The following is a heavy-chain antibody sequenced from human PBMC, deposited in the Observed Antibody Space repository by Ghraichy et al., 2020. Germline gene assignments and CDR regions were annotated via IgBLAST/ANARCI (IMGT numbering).Heavy chain of an antibody. V-gene: IGHV3-11*01. CDR1: GFSFSDYF. J-gene: IGHJ4*02. CDR3: ARGSFDYGGNSDYFDS. D-gene: IGHD4-23*01. CDR2: IGGRGTTK. Sequence: GGSLRLSCVASGFSFSDYFMTWIRQAPGKGLEWIAYIGGRGTTKYYAESVEGRFTISRDNAKNSLYLQMDSLEAADTAIYYCARGSFDYGGNSDYFDSWGQGSLVTVSS.